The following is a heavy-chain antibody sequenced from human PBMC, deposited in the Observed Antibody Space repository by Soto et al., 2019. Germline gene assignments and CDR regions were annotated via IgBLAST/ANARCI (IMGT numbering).Heavy chain of an antibody. D-gene: IGHD2-2*01. CDR3: AHRLGYCSSTTCYAADNYFDY. CDR1: GFSLTTTGVG. J-gene: IGHJ4*02. V-gene: IGHV2-5*02. Sequence: QITLKESGPTLVKPTQTLTLTCTFSGFSLTTTGVGVGWIRQPPGKALVWLALIYWDDDKRSSPSLKSRLTITKDTSKNQVVLTMTNMDPVDTATYYCAHRLGYCSSTTCYAADNYFDYWGQGTLVTVSS. CDR2: IYWDDDK.